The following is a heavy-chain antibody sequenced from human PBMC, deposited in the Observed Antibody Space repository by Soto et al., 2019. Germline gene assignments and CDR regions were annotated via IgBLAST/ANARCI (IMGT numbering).Heavy chain of an antibody. V-gene: IGHV4-30-2*01. Sequence: QLQLQESGSGQVKPSQTLSLTCAVSGGSITTGDYSWNWIRQPPGRGLEWVGYIYDSGSTYYNPSLKHRATNSGDRSKNHVSLKLSSVTAAATAVYYCARGRSTSGYPNFDPWGQGTLVTVSS. CDR1: GGSITTGDYS. CDR3: ARGRSTSGYPNFDP. D-gene: IGHD3-22*01. CDR2: IYDSGST. J-gene: IGHJ5*02.